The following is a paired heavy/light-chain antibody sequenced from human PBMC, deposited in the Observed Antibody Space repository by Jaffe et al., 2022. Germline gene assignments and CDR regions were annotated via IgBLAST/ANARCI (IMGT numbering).Heavy chain of an antibody. D-gene: IGHD3-10*01. CDR1: GFTFSSYA. V-gene: IGHV3-23*01. CDR2: ISGSGGST. J-gene: IGHJ6*03. CDR3: AKDLVSYYGSGSDYYYYMDV. Sequence: EVQLLESGGGLVQPGGSLRLSCAASGFTFSSYAMSWVRQAPGKGLEWVSAISGSGGSTYYADSVKGRFTISRDNSKNTLYLQMNSLRAEDTAVYYCAKDLVSYYGSGSDYYYYMDVWGKGTTVTVSS.
Light chain of an antibody. J-gene: IGKJ3*01. CDR2: DAS. Sequence: EIVLTQSPATLSLSPGERATLSCRASQSVSSYLAWYQQKPGQAPRLLIYDASNRATGIPARFSGSGSGTDFTLTISSLEPEDFAVYYCQQRSNWLFTFGPGTKVDIK. CDR3: QQRSNWLFT. CDR1: QSVSSY. V-gene: IGKV3-11*01.